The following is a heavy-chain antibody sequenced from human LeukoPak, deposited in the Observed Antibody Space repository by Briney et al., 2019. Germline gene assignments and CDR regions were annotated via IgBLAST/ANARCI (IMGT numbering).Heavy chain of an antibody. CDR3: ARDSAPYCGGDCYFDY. V-gene: IGHV3-33*01. CDR2: IWFDGSST. Sequence: GRSLRLSCAASGFTFSRFGMHWVSQAPGKGLEWEAVIWFDGSSTYYADSVKGRFTISRDNSKNMLYLQMNSLRVEDTGVYFCARDSAPYCGGDCYFDYWGHGTLVTVSS. J-gene: IGHJ4*01. D-gene: IGHD2-21*02. CDR1: GFTFSRFG.